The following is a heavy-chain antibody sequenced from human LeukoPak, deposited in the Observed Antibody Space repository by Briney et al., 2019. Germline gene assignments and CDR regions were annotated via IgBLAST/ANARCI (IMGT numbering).Heavy chain of an antibody. V-gene: IGHV4-34*01. J-gene: IGHJ5*02. CDR2: INHSGST. CDR3: ARETQAGYPLIAAAGTSYWFDP. Sequence: SETLSLTCAVYGGSFSGYYWSWLRQPPGKGLEWIGEINHSGSTNYNPSLKSRVTISVDTSKNQFSLKLSSVTAADTAVYYCARETQAGYPLIAAAGTSYWFDPWGQGTLVTVSS. D-gene: IGHD6-13*01. CDR1: GGSFSGYY.